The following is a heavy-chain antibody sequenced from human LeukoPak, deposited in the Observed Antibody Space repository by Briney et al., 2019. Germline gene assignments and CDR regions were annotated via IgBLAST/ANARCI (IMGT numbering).Heavy chain of an antibody. D-gene: IGHD4-11*01. Sequence: GGSLRLSCAASGFTFSSYEMNWVRQAPGKGLEWVSFITSSGNAMYYADSVKGRFTISRDNAKNSLYLQMNSLRADGTAVYYCARLRSKYWFDPWGQGTLVTVSS. CDR1: GFTFSSYE. V-gene: IGHV3-48*03. CDR2: ITSSGNAM. J-gene: IGHJ5*02. CDR3: ARLRSKYWFDP.